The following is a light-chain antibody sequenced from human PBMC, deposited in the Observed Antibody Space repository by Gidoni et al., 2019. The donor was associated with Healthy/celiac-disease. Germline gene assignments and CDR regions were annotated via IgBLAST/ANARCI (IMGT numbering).Light chain of an antibody. CDR2: WAS. J-gene: IGKJ3*01. CDR3: QQYYSTPPMFT. Sequence: DIVMTQSPDSLAVSLGERATINCKSSQSVLYSSNNKNYLAWYKQKPGQPPKLLIYWASTRESGVPDRCSGSGSGTDFTHTISSLQAEDVSVYYCQQYYSTPPMFTFGPGTKVDIK. CDR1: QSVLYSSNNKNY. V-gene: IGKV4-1*01.